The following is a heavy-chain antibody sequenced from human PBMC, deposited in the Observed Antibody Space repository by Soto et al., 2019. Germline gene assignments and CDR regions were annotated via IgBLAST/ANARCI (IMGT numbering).Heavy chain of an antibody. CDR3: AKDQGEMATPGEDATYYYYGMDV. D-gene: IGHD3-16*01. CDR2: IPYDGSNK. CDR1: GFTFSSYE. J-gene: IGHJ6*02. V-gene: IGHV3-30*18. Sequence: GSLRLSCAASGFTFSSYEMNWVRQAPGKGLEWVAVIPYDGSNKYYADSVKGRFTISRDNSKNTLYLQMNSLRAEDTAVYYCAKDQGEMATPGEDATYYYYGMDVWGQGTTVTVSS.